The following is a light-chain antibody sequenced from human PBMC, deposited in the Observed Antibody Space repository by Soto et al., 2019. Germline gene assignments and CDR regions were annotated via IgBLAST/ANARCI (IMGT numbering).Light chain of an antibody. Sequence: DIPMTQSPSSLSASVGDRVTFTCRASQDISTSLAWFQQKPGKGPKSLIFAASSLQSGVPSRFNGTGSGTDFSLTISNLQPEDFATYYCQHYETYPLTFGGGTKVEI. CDR2: AAS. CDR1: QDISTS. V-gene: IGKV1-16*01. CDR3: QHYETYPLT. J-gene: IGKJ4*01.